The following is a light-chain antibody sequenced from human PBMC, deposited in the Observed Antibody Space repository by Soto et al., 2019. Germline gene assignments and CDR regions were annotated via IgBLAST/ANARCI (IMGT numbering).Light chain of an antibody. Sequence: DIQMTQSPSSLSASVGDRVTITCRASQSISINLSWYQQKPGKAPQLLIYAASSLQSGVPSRFSGGGSGTDFTLTICSLQPEDFAFYYCQQSATTLYTFGQGTNLEIK. CDR3: QQSATTLYT. V-gene: IGKV1-39*01. CDR2: AAS. CDR1: QSISIN. J-gene: IGKJ2*01.